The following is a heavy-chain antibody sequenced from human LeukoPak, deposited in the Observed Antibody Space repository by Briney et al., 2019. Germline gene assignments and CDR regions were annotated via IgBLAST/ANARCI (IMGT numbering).Heavy chain of an antibody. D-gene: IGHD3-9*01. CDR2: INPNSGGT. CDR3: ARAKSEGYDILTGYYYYYYGMDV. Sequence: GASVKVSCKASGYTFTGYYMHWVRQAPGQGLEWMGWINPNSGGTNYAQKFQGRVTMTRDTSISTAYMELSRLRSDDTAVYYCARAKSEGYDILTGYYYYYYGMDVWGQGTTVTVSS. CDR1: GYTFTGYY. J-gene: IGHJ6*02. V-gene: IGHV1-2*02.